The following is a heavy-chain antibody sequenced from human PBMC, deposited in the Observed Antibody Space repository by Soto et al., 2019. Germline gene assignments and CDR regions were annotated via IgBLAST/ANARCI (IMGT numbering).Heavy chain of an antibody. D-gene: IGHD3-22*01. CDR1: GYTLSSYA. CDR2: INPGNGNT. Sequence: QVQLVQSGPEVKQPGASVKISCQASGYTLSSYALHWVRQAPGQRLEWMGWINPGNGNTKYSQKLQGRVTITTDTAANIGYMDLSSLNSEATAVFVFARGTNSLDSTDYRDAFTVWGQGTLVTVSS. V-gene: IGHV1-3*01. J-gene: IGHJ3*01. CDR3: ARGTNSLDSTDYRDAFTV.